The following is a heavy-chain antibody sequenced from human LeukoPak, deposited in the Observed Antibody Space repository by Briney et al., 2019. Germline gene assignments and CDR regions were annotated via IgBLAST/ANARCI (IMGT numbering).Heavy chain of an antibody. J-gene: IGHJ6*02. CDR3: AREEEYGMDV. CDR2: ISSSSSTI. CDR1: GFTFSSYS. V-gene: IGHV3-48*01. Sequence: GGSLRLSCAASGFTFSSYSMNWVRQAPGKGLEWVSYISSSSSTIYYADSVKGRFTISRDNAKNSLYLQMNSLRAEDTAVYYCAREEEYGMDVWGQGTTVTAS.